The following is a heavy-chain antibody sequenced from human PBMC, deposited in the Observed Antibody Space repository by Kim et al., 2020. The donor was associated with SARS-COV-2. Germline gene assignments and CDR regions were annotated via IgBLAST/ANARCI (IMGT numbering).Heavy chain of an antibody. J-gene: IGHJ3*02. V-gene: IGHV4-59*01. D-gene: IGHD1-26*01. Sequence: SETLSLTCTVSGGSISSYYWSWIRQPPGKGLEWIGYIYYSGSTNYNPSLKSRVTISVDTSKNQFSLKLSSVTAADTAVYYCARVPKHYIVGATVEAFDIWGQGTMVTVSS. CDR2: IYYSGST. CDR3: ARVPKHYIVGATVEAFDI. CDR1: GGSISSYY.